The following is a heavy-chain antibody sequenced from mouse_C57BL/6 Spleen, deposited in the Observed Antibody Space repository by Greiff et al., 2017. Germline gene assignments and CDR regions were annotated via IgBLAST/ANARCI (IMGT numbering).Heavy chain of an antibody. Sequence: EVKLMESGGGLVKPGGSLKLSCAASGFTFSDYGMHWVRQAPEKGLEWVAYISSGSSTIYYADTVKGRFTISRDNAKNTLFLQMTSLRSEDTAMYYCARPRVTTVVAKDYAMDYWGQGTSVTVSS. V-gene: IGHV5-17*01. D-gene: IGHD1-1*01. CDR1: GFTFSDYG. J-gene: IGHJ4*01. CDR3: ARPRVTTVVAKDYAMDY. CDR2: ISSGSSTI.